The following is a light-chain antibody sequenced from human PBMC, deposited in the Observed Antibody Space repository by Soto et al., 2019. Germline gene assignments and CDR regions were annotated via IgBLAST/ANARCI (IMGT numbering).Light chain of an antibody. J-gene: IGKJ5*01. V-gene: IGKV3-11*01. CDR2: DAY. CDR1: QSFRGL. CDR3: QQRHMWPIT. Sequence: EIVLTQSPDKKTLSPGERATLSCRASQSFRGLLAWYQQKPGQAPRLLIYDAYNRATGIPPRFSGSGSGTDFTLTISSLEPEDSAVYYCQQRHMWPITFGQGRRLEI.